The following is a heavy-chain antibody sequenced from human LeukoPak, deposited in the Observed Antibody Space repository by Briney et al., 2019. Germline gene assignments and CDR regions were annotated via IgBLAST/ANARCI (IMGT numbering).Heavy chain of an antibody. Sequence: SETLSLTCTVSGGSISSYYWSWIRQPPGKRLEWIGRIYSSGSTNYNPSLKSRVTMSVDTSENQFSLRLSSLTAADTAMYYCARGMYGDYTPLDYWGQGTLVTVSS. CDR2: IYSSGST. CDR1: GGSISSYY. D-gene: IGHD4-17*01. V-gene: IGHV4-4*07. CDR3: ARGMYGDYTPLDY. J-gene: IGHJ4*02.